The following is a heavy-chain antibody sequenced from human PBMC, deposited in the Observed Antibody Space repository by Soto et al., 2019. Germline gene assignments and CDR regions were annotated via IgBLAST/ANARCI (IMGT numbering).Heavy chain of an antibody. V-gene: IGHV4-39*01. CDR1: GGSISSSTYY. Sequence: SETLSLTCTASGGSISSSTYYWGWIRQPPGKGLEWIANIYYSGSTYYNPSLKSRVTISVDTSKNQFSLKLNSVTAADTAVYSFARHLYCETYYEVCGYFDYGGQGTLVTVSS. J-gene: IGHJ4*02. D-gene: IGHD1-26*01. CDR3: ARHLYCETYYEVCGYFDY. CDR2: IYYSGST.